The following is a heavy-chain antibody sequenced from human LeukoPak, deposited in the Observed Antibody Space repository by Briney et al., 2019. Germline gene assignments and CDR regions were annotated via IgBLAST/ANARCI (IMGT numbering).Heavy chain of an antibody. Sequence: GGSLRLSCVVSGFTFSDFWISWVRQAPGKGLEWVANINRDGSDIYYVDSVKGRFTIPRDNAKNSLYLHMNSLRAEDTAVYYCVTDRNRGGSYWGQGTLVTVSS. CDR3: VTDRNRGGSY. CDR1: GFTFSDFW. CDR2: INRDGSDI. D-gene: IGHD3-16*01. J-gene: IGHJ4*02. V-gene: IGHV3-7*01.